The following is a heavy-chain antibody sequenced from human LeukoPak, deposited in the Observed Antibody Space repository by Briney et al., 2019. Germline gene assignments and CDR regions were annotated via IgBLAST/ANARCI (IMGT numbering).Heavy chain of an antibody. CDR1: GGSVNSHLYF. CDR2: VYYAGST. CDR3: VRMVRGVILGPNYYPYHMDV. J-gene: IGHJ6*03. Sequence: PSETLSLTCSVSGGSVNSHLYFWAWVRQPPAKGLQWIGSVYYAGSTYYNPSLESRVIISVDTSRDEFSLKLNSVTAADTSVYFCVRMVRGVILGPNYYPYHMDVWGKGTTVTVSS. V-gene: IGHV4-39*01. D-gene: IGHD3-10*01.